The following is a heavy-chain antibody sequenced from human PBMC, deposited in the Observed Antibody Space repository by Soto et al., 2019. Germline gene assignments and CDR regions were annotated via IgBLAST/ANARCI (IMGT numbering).Heavy chain of an antibody. V-gene: IGHV1-2*04. CDR3: AKAIDIVVVLAAIPEDYYYGMDV. Sequence: ASVKVSCKASGFTFTNYYMHWVRQAPGQGLEWMGWINPNSGGTNYAQKFQGWVTMTRDTSISTAYMELSRLRSDDTAVYYCAKAIDIVVVLAAIPEDYYYGMDVWAQRTTVTGSS. CDR1: GFTFTNYY. D-gene: IGHD2-2*01. J-gene: IGHJ6*02. CDR2: INPNSGGT.